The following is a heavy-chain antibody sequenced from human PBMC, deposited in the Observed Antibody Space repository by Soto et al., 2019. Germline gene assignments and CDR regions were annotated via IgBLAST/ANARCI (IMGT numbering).Heavy chain of an antibody. CDR1: GYTFTSYG. J-gene: IGHJ6*02. CDR2: ISAYNGNT. V-gene: IGHV1-18*01. Sequence: QVQLVQSGAEVKKPGASVKVSCKASGYTFTSYGISWVRQAPGQGLEWMGWISAYNGNTNYAQKLQGRVTMTTDTSTSTAYMELRSLRSDDTAVYYCAVMAYDSSGYSPYYYYYGMDVWGQGTTVTVSS. D-gene: IGHD3-22*01. CDR3: AVMAYDSSGYSPYYYYYGMDV.